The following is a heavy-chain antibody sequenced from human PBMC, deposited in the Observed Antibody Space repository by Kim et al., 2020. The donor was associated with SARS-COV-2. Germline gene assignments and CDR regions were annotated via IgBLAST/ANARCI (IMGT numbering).Heavy chain of an antibody. CDR1: GFTFSDYY. CDR2: ISSSGSTI. V-gene: IGHV3-11*04. CDR3: ATSQDGYYDGLAY. D-gene: IGHD3-22*01. Sequence: GGSLRLSCAASGFTFSDYYMSWIRQAPGKGLEWVSYISSSGSTIYYTDSVKGRFTISRDNAKNSLYLQMNSLRAEDTAVYYCATSQDGYYDGLAYWGQGTLVTVSS. J-gene: IGHJ4*02.